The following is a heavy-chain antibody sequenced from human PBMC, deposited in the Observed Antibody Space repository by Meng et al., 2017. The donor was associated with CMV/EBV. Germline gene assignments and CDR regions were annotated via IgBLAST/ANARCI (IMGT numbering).Heavy chain of an antibody. CDR2: IKQDGSEK. V-gene: IGHV3-7*01. J-gene: IGHJ6*02. Sequence: GGSLRLSCAASGFTFSSYWMSWVRQAPGKGLEWVANIKQDGSEKYYVDSVKGRFTISRDNAKNSLYLQMNSLRAEDTAVYYCARDTPRGYFDWLLDKTADYYYYYGMDVWGQGTTVTVSS. D-gene: IGHD3-9*01. CDR1: GFTFSSYW. CDR3: ARDTPRGYFDWLLDKTADYYYYYGMDV.